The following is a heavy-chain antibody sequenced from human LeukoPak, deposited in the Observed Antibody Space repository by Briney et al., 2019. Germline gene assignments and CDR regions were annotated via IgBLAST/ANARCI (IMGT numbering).Heavy chain of an antibody. Sequence: SETLSLTCAVSGGSISSSNWWSWVRQPPGKGLEWIGEIYHSGSTYYNPSLKSRVTISVDTSKNQSSLKLSSVTAADTAVYYCARSLYGSGSYYYFDYWGQGTLVTVSS. V-gene: IGHV4-4*02. CDR2: IYHSGST. J-gene: IGHJ4*02. D-gene: IGHD3-10*01. CDR1: GGSISSSNW. CDR3: ARSLYGSGSYYYFDY.